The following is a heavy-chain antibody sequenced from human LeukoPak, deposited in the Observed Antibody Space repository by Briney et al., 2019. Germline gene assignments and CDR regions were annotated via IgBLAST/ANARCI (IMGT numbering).Heavy chain of an antibody. V-gene: IGHV3-23*01. J-gene: IGHJ6*02. D-gene: IGHD3-22*01. CDR2: ISGSGGST. CDR3: AKDQVSYDSSGDGMDV. Sequence: GGSLRLSCAASGFTFSSYAMSWVRQAPGKGLEWVSAISGSGGSTYYADSVKGRFTISRDNSKNTLYLQMNSLRAEDTAVYYCAKDQVSYDSSGDGMDVWGQGTTVTVSS. CDR1: GFTFSSYA.